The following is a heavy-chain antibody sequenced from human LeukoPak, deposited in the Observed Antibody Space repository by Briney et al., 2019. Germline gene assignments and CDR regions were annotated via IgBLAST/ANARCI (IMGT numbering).Heavy chain of an antibody. V-gene: IGHV3-7*05. CDR2: IKEDGSEK. CDR3: ARAGYTYTWPPSYYYGMDV. CDR1: GFXFKSYW. J-gene: IGHJ6*02. Sequence: GGSLRLSCGASGFXFKSYWINWVRQAPGKGLEWVAHIKEDGSEKYYVDSVKGRFTISRDNAKNSLYLQMNSLRADDTAVYYCARAGYTYTWPPSYYYGMDVWGQGTTVTASS. D-gene: IGHD2-2*02.